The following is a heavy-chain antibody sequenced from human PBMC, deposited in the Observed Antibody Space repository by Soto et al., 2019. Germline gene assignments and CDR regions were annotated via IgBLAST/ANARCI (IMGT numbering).Heavy chain of an antibody. D-gene: IGHD4-17*01. Sequence: QVQLVESGGGLVKRGGSLRLSCAASGFTFSDYYMSWIRQAPGKGLERVSYISSNGSTIYYADSVKGRFTISRDNAKNSLYLQMNSLRAEDTAVYYCASPTVTPHYGMDVWGQGTTVTVSS. V-gene: IGHV3-11*01. J-gene: IGHJ6*02. CDR1: GFTFSDYY. CDR2: ISSNGSTI. CDR3: ASPTVTPHYGMDV.